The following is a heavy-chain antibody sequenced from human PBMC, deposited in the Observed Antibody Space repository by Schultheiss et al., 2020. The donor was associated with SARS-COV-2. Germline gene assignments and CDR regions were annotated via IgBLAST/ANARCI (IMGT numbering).Heavy chain of an antibody. V-gene: IGHV4-30-4*08. CDR2: IYYSGST. CDR1: GGSISSGDYY. CDR3: ARGGEVGLTTAKGYFDY. J-gene: IGHJ4*02. Sequence: SETLSLTCTVSGGSISSGDYYWSWIRQHPGKGLEWIGYIYYSGSTYYNPSLKSRVTISVDTSKNQFSLKLSSVTAADTAVYYCARGGEVGLTTAKGYFDYWGQGTLVTVSS. D-gene: IGHD4-17*01.